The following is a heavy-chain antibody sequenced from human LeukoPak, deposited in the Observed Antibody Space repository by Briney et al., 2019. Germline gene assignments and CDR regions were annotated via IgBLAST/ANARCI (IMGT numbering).Heavy chain of an antibody. CDR2: INHSGDT. Sequence: PSETLSLTCAVHGGSFRAYFWSWIRQSPGKGLEWIGEINHSGDTNYNPSLKNRVTISSDTSKDQFSLKLSSVTAADTAIYYCARGLNRNDYGDYGYWGQGTLVTVSS. D-gene: IGHD4-17*01. CDR1: GGSFRAYF. J-gene: IGHJ4*02. CDR3: ARGLNRNDYGDYGY. V-gene: IGHV4-34*01.